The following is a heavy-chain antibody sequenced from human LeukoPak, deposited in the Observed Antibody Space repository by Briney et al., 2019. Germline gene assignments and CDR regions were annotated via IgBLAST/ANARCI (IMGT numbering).Heavy chain of an antibody. CDR3: ATDRGCSSTSCPFDY. V-gene: IGHV1-18*01. CDR1: GYTFTNYG. J-gene: IGHJ4*02. CDR2: ISAYNGNT. D-gene: IGHD2-2*01. Sequence: ASVKVSCKSSGYTFTNYGISWVRQAPGQGLEWMGWISAYNGNTNYAQKIQGRVTMTTDTSTNTAYMELRSLRSEDTAVYYCATDRGCSSTSCPFDYWGQGTLVTVSS.